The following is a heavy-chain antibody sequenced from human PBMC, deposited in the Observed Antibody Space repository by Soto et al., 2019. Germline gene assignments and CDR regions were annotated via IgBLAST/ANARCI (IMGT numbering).Heavy chain of an antibody. CDR1: GGTFSSYA. V-gene: IGHV1-69*01. CDR3: ARVGWSRLLRWFDP. CDR2: IIPIFGTA. J-gene: IGHJ5*02. Sequence: QVQLVQSGAAVKKPGSSVKVSCKASGGTFSSYAISWVRQAPGQGLEWMGGIIPIFGTANYAQKFQGRVTITADESTSTAYMERSSLRSEDTAVYYCARVGWSRLLRWFDPWGQGTLVTVSS. D-gene: IGHD2-15*01.